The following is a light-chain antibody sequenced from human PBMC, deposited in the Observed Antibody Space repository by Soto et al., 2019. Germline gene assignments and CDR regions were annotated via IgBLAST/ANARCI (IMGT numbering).Light chain of an antibody. Sequence: QSALAQPASVSGSPGQSITISCTGTTSDVGGNNFVSWYQQHPGKAPKLIIYEVSNRPSGISNRFSGSKSGNTASLTISGLQAEDEAHYYCSSYPNGDSYVFGTGTKVT. CDR1: TSDVGGNNF. J-gene: IGLJ1*01. CDR3: SSYPNGDSYV. CDR2: EVS. V-gene: IGLV2-14*01.